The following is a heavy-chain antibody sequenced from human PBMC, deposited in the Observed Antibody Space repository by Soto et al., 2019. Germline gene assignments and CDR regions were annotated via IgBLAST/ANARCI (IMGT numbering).Heavy chain of an antibody. D-gene: IGHD3-10*01. CDR1: GGSISSGGYY. V-gene: IGHV4-31*03. CDR3: ARAAISYGSADY. Sequence: QVQLQESGPGLVKPSQTLSLTCTVSGGSISSGGYYWSWIRQHPGKGLEWIGYIYYSGSTYYNPSLKSRVTIPVDTPKNPFSLKLSSVTAADTAVYYCARAAISYGSADYWGQGTLVTVSS. J-gene: IGHJ4*02. CDR2: IYYSGST.